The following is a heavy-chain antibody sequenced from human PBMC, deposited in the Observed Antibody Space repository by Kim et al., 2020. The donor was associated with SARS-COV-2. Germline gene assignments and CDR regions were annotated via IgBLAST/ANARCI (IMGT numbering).Heavy chain of an antibody. V-gene: IGHV4-34*01. CDR2: INHSGST. CDR3: ARDNMIVVVSHAFDI. CDR1: GGSFSGYY. D-gene: IGHD3-22*01. Sequence: SETLSLTCAVYGGSFSGYYWSWIRQPPGKGLEWIGEINHSGSTNYNPSLKSRVTISVDTSKNQFSLKLSSVTAADTAVYYCARDNMIVVVSHAFDIWGQGTMVTVSS. J-gene: IGHJ3*02.